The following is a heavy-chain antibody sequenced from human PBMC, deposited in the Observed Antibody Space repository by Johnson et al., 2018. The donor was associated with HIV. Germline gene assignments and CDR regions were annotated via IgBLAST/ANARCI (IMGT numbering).Heavy chain of an antibody. CDR1: GFTFSSYP. CDR3: ARDPSPSSYRAFDI. CDR2: ISYDGSNK. Sequence: QVQLVESGGGVVQPGRSLRLSCAASGFTFSSYPMHWVRQAPGKGLEWVTLISYDGSNKYYADSVKGRFTISRDNSKNTLYLQMNSLRAEDTAVYYCARDPSPSSYRAFDIWGQGTMVTVSS. J-gene: IGHJ3*02. V-gene: IGHV3-30-3*01. D-gene: IGHD5-12*01.